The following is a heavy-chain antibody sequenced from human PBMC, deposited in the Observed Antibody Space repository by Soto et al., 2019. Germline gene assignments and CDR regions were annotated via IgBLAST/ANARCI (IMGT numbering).Heavy chain of an antibody. CDR1: GYTFTSYD. V-gene: IGHV1-8*01. J-gene: IGHJ6*03. D-gene: IGHD4-17*01. CDR2: MNPNSGNT. Sequence: ASVKVSCKASGYTFTSYDINWVRQATGQGLEWMGWMNPNSGNTGYAQKFQGRVTMTRNTSISTAYMELSSLRSEDTAVYYCARAGPDYGDYGRYFAYDYCYYLYVSGKGTTVTVSS. CDR3: ARAGPDYGDYGRYFAYDYCYYLYV.